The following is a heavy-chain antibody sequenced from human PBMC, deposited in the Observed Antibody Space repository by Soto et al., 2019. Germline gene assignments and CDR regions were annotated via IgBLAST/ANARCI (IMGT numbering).Heavy chain of an antibody. D-gene: IGHD2-2*02. Sequence: TVAGGNISSTSYSRVLIKKPPGKGLEWIGSIYYSGSTYYNPSLKSRVTISVDTSKNQFSLKLSSVTAADTAVYYCARHIYCSSTSCYTPGGTYYHFWSGYSAFDIRGQGTMVTV. V-gene: IGHV4-39*01. J-gene: IGHJ3*02. CDR3: ARHIYCSSTSCYTPGGTYYHFWSGYSAFDI. CDR2: IYYSGST. CDR1: GGNISSTSYS.